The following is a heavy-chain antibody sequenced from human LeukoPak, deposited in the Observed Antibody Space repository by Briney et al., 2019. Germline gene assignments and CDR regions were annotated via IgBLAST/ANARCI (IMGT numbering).Heavy chain of an antibody. CDR3: ARGDINYYDSSGYYEEGFDY. CDR1: GGSISSSY. CDR2: IYYSGST. J-gene: IGHJ4*02. V-gene: IGHV4-59*12. D-gene: IGHD3-22*01. Sequence: SETLSLTCTVSGGSISSSYWSWIRQPPGKGLEWIGYIYYSGSTNYNPSLKSRVTISVDTSKNQFSLKLSSVTAADTAVYYCARGDINYYDSSGYYEEGFDYWGQGTLVTVSS.